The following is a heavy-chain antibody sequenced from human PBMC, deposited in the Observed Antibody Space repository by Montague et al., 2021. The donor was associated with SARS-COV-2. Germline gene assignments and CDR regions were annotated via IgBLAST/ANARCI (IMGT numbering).Heavy chain of an antibody. CDR2: INQSGRT. V-gene: IGHV4-34*01. CDR3: AGRGSSVWGVAGSAELDY. Sequence: SETLSLTCAVYGGSFSGYYWSWIRQPPAKGLGRIGEINQSGRTNNNPTLKSRVIISVDTSKNQFSLKLSSVTAADAAAYYCAGRGSSVWGVAGSAELDYWGQGTLVIVSS. CDR1: GGSFSGYY. D-gene: IGHD3-10*01. J-gene: IGHJ4*02.